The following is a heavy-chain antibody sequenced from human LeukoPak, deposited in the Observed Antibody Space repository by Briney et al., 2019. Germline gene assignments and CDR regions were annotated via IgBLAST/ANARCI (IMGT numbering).Heavy chain of an antibody. CDR1: GFTFSNAW. Sequence: GGSLRLSCAASGFTFSNAWMSWVRQAPGKGLEWVGRIKTKTDGGTTAFAAPVKGRFTMSRDDSKNTLYLQMNNLKTEDTAMYYCTTGGLWYSGRVFWGQGTLVTVS. D-gene: IGHD3-10*01. CDR2: IKTKTDGGTT. J-gene: IGHJ4*02. V-gene: IGHV3-15*01. CDR3: TTGGLWYSGRVF.